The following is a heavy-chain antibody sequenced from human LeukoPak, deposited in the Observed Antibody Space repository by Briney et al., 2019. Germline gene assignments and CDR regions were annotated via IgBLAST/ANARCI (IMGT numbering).Heavy chain of an antibody. Sequence: GGSLRLSCAASGFIFTNYWMNWVRQTPGKGLEWVANIKQDGSAEYYVDSVRGRFTISRDNAQNSFYLRMNSLRVEDTAVYYCARDVGASGSLDYWGQGTLVTVSS. CDR1: GFIFTNYW. CDR3: ARDVGASGSLDY. J-gene: IGHJ4*02. V-gene: IGHV3-7*03. D-gene: IGHD3-10*01. CDR2: IKQDGSAE.